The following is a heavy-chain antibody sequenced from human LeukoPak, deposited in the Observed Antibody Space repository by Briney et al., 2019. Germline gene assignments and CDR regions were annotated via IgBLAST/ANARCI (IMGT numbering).Heavy chain of an antibody. V-gene: IGHV4-59*01. CDR3: ATLGSFDY. J-gene: IGHJ4*02. CDR1: GGSISSYY. Sequence: SETLSLTCSVSGGSISSYYWSWIRQPPGKGLEWIGYRYYRGSTNYNPSLKSRVTISVDTSKNQFSLKLSSVTAADTAVYYCATLGSFDYWGQGTLVTVSS. D-gene: IGHD7-27*01. CDR2: RYYRGST.